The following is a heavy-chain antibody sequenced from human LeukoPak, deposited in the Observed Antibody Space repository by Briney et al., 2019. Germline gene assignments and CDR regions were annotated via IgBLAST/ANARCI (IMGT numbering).Heavy chain of an antibody. V-gene: IGHV3-21*01. Sequence: PGGSLRLSCAASGFTFSSYEMNWVRQAPGKGLEGVSSISSSSTYRYYAASVRGRFTISRDNAKNSLYLQMNSLRAEDTAVYYCASPPLGGAPPEPRVRYCSGGSCYSSRGDAFDIWGQGTMVTVSS. D-gene: IGHD2-15*01. CDR2: ISSSSTYR. J-gene: IGHJ3*02. CDR1: GFTFSSYE. CDR3: ASPPLGGAPPEPRVRYCSGGSCYSSRGDAFDI.